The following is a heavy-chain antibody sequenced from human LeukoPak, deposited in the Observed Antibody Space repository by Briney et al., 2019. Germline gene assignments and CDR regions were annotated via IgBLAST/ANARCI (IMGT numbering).Heavy chain of an antibody. CDR1: GFTFSSYS. D-gene: IGHD5-18*01. V-gene: IGHV3-7*01. Sequence: GGSLRLSCAASGFTFSSYSMNWVRQAPGKGLEWVANIKQDGSEKNCVDSVKGRFTISRDNAKNSLYLQMNSLRVEDTAVYYCASEGEIGYGYLYWGQGTLVTVSS. CDR3: ASEGEIGYGYLY. J-gene: IGHJ4*02. CDR2: IKQDGSEK.